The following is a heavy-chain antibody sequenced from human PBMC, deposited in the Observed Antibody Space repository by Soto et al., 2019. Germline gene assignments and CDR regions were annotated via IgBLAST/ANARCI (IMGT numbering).Heavy chain of an antibody. CDR1: GGSISSGGYF. V-gene: IGHV4-39*02. D-gene: IGHD2-15*01. CDR3: ASVVVGATRQSGSDH. J-gene: IGHJ4*02. CDR2: IHTSGGT. Sequence: PSETLSLTCTVSGGSISSGGYFWAWIRQPPGKGLEFIGSIHTSGGTFYSPSLKSRVSISIDKSKNHFSLRLTSVTAGDTAVYFCASVVVGATRQSGSDHWGQGTLVTVSS.